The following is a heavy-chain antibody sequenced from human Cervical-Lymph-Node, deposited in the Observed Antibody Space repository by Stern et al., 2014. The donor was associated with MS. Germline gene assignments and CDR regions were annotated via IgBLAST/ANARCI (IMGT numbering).Heavy chain of an antibody. Sequence: VQLVESGAEVKEPGSSARVSCKASGGNFSNYAISWVRQAPGQGLEWMGGIIPIFGTAHYAQDFQGRFTITADESTNTAYVELSSVTSDDTAVYYCAIEPGPGAVTTLYFQHWGQGTHVTVSS. CDR3: AIEPGPGAVTTLYFQH. D-gene: IGHD4-11*01. V-gene: IGHV1-69*01. J-gene: IGHJ1*01. CDR1: GGNFSNYA. CDR2: IIPIFGTA.